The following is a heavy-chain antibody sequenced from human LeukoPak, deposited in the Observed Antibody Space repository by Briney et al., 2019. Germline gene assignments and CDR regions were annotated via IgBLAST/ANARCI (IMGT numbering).Heavy chain of an antibody. D-gene: IGHD2-2*02. CDR3: ARAKLPAAIRADYYYYMDV. CDR2: IYYSGST. V-gene: IGHV4-30-4*08. J-gene: IGHJ6*03. Sequence: SQTLSLTCTVSGGSISSGDYYWSWIRQPPGKGLEWIGYIYYSGSTYYNPSLKSRVTISVDTSKNQFSLKLSSVTAADTAVYYCARAKLPAAIRADYYYYMDVWGKGTTVTVSS. CDR1: GGSISSGDYY.